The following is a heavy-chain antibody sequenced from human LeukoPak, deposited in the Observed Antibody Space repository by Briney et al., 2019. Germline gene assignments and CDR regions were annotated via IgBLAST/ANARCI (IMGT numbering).Heavy chain of an antibody. D-gene: IGHD3-10*01. Sequence: GGSLRLSCAASEFTVSSNYMNWVRQAPGKGLEWVSTISGSGANTYYADSAKGRFTISRDNSKNTLYLQMNSLRAEDTAVYYCARESYRMVRGVITYYYYGTDVWGQGTTVTVSS. J-gene: IGHJ6*02. CDR3: ARESYRMVRGVITYYYYGTDV. CDR2: ISGSGANT. CDR1: EFTVSSNY. V-gene: IGHV3-66*02.